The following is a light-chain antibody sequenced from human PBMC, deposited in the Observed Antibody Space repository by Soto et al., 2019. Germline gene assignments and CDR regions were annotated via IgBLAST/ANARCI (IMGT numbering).Light chain of an antibody. Sequence: EVVLTQSPATLSLSPGGRATLSCRASEDVDIYLAWYQQRPGQAPRLLIYDTSKQATSIPARFTGTGSGTDFTLTISSLEPEDFAVYYCPPRFRWPPWTCGHGTKVEIK. CDR3: PPRFRWPPWT. J-gene: IGKJ1*01. V-gene: IGKV3-11*01. CDR2: DTS. CDR1: EDVDIY.